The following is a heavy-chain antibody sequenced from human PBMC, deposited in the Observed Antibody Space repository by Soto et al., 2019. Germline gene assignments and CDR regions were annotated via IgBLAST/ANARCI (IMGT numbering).Heavy chain of an antibody. J-gene: IGHJ4*02. V-gene: IGHV3-30*18. CDR1: GFTFSSYG. CDR2: ISYDGSNK. Sequence: GGSLRLSCAASGFTFSSYGMHWVRQAPGKGLEWVAVISYDGSNKYYADSVKGRFTISRDNSKNTLYLQMNSLRAEDTAVYYCAKDLFPVVPAAIGPLDYWGQGTLVPVSS. D-gene: IGHD2-2*01. CDR3: AKDLFPVVPAAIGPLDY.